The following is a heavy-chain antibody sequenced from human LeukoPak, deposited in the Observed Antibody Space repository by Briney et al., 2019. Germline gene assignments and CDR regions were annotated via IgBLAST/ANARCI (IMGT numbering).Heavy chain of an antibody. CDR2: IYYTGNT. Sequence: SETLSLTCTVSGVSISSSNSYWGWIRQPPGKGLEWIGSIYYTGNTYYNASLKSRVTISIDTSKNQISLKLSSATAADTAVYYCARQGPLGSGSYVGVPDYWGQGTLVTVSS. CDR3: ARQGPLGSGSYVGVPDY. CDR1: GVSISSSNSY. D-gene: IGHD6-6*01. J-gene: IGHJ4*02. V-gene: IGHV4-39*01.